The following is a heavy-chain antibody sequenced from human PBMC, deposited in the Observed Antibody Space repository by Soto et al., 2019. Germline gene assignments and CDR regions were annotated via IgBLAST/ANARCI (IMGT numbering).Heavy chain of an antibody. CDR1: GGSISSGGYS. CDR2: IYYSGST. CDR3: ARCSAVDTAIDGVDY. J-gene: IGHJ4*02. D-gene: IGHD5-18*01. V-gene: IGHV4-30-4*08. Sequence: SETLSLTCAVSGGSISSGGYSCNWIRQPPGKGLEWIGYIYYSGSTYYNPSLKSRVTISVDTSKNQFSLKLSSVTAADTAVYYCARCSAVDTAIDGVDYWGQGTLVTVSS.